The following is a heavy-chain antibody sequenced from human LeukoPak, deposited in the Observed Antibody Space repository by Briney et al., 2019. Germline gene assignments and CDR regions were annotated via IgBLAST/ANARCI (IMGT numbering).Heavy chain of an antibody. CDR2: IRYDGSNK. V-gene: IGHV3-30*02. J-gene: IGHJ4*02. D-gene: IGHD5-12*01. CDR3: ARGPSGYHNT. Sequence: GGSLRLSCAASGFTFSTFAMIWVRQAPGKGLEWVAFIRYDGSNKYYADSVKGRFTISRDNSKNTLYLQMNSLRAEDTAVYYCARGPSGYHNTGGQGTLVTVSS. CDR1: GFTFSTFA.